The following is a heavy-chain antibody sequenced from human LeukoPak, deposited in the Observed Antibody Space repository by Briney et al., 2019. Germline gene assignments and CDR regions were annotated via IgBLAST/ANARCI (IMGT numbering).Heavy chain of an antibody. Sequence: GGSLRLSCAASGFTFSSYGMHWVRQAPVKGLEWVAVIWDDGSNKVYADAVKGRFTSSRDDSKNTLYLQMNSLRAEDTAVYYCARETTTLDYWGQGTLVTVSS. CDR2: IWDDGSNK. CDR1: GFTFSSYG. D-gene: IGHD1-26*01. J-gene: IGHJ4*02. CDR3: ARETTTLDY. V-gene: IGHV3-33*01.